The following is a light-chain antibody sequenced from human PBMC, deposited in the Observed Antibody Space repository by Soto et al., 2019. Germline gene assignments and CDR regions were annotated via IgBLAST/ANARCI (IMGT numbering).Light chain of an antibody. J-gene: IGKJ5*01. CDR3: QQRYSWPPFT. V-gene: IGKV3-11*01. CDR2: EAS. Sequence: EIVLTQSPVTLSLSPGERATLSCRASQYVANHLAWYQQRPGQTPRLVIFEASSRATGIPARFSGSGSGTDFTLTISSLEPEDFAVYYCQQRYSWPPFTFGQGTRLEIK. CDR1: QYVANH.